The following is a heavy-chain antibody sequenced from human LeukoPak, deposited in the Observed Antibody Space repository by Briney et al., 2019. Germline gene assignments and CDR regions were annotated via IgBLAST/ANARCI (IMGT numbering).Heavy chain of an antibody. V-gene: IGHV3-23*01. J-gene: IGHJ4*02. D-gene: IGHD3-10*01. CDR2: ISGSGGST. Sequence: GGSLRLSCAASGFTFSSYAMSWVRQAPGKGLEWVSVISGSGGSTDYADSVKGRFTISRDNSKNTLYLQMNSLRAEDTAVYYCAKDTGDYYGSGSYLYYFDYWGQGTLVTVSS. CDR3: AKDTGDYYGSGSYLYYFDY. CDR1: GFTFSSYA.